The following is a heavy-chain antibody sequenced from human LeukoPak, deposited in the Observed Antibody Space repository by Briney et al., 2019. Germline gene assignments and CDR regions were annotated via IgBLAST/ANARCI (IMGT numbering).Heavy chain of an antibody. V-gene: IGHV3-23*01. D-gene: IGHD6-13*01. J-gene: IGHJ6*04. CDR3: AKDQQQLVLHYYYYYGMDV. Sequence: GGSLRLSCAASGFTFSSYAMSWVRQAPGKGLEWVSAISGSGGSTYYADSVKGRFTTSRDNSKNTLYLQMNSLRAEDTAVYYCAKDQQQLVLHYYYYYGMDVWGKGTTVTVSS. CDR1: GFTFSSYA. CDR2: ISGSGGST.